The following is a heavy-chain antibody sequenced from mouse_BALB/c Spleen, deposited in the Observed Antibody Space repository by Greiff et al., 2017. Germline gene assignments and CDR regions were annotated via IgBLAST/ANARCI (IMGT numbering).Heavy chain of an antibody. CDR3: ARLTEYGKPGFAY. Sequence: VQLQQSGAELVKPGASVKLSCTASGFNIKDTYMHWVKQRPEQGLEWIGRSDPANGNTKYDPKFQGKATITADTSSNTAYLQLSSLTSEDTAVDYCARLTEYGKPGFAYWGQGTLVTVSA. D-gene: IGHD2-10*02. V-gene: IGHV14-3*02. CDR1: GFNIKDTY. CDR2: SDPANGNT. J-gene: IGHJ3*01.